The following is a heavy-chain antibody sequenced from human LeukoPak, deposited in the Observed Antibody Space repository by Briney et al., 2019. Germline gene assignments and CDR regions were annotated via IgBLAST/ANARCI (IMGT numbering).Heavy chain of an antibody. Sequence: GGSLRLSCAVSGVTLSNYGITWVRQAPGKGLEWVAGISGSGGGANYADSVKGRFTISRDNSKNTLYLQMNSLRAEDTAVYFCAKRGVAIRVILVGFHKEAYYFDSWGQGALVTVSS. D-gene: IGHD3-22*01. J-gene: IGHJ4*02. CDR1: GVTLSNYG. CDR3: AKRGVAIRVILVGFHKEAYYFDS. V-gene: IGHV3-23*01. CDR2: ISGSGGGA.